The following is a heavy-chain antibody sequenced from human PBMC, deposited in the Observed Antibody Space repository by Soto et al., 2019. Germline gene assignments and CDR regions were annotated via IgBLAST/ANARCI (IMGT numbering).Heavy chain of an antibody. CDR1: GGTFSSYA. V-gene: IGHV1-69*01. D-gene: IGHD3-16*02. J-gene: IGHJ6*02. CDR2: IIPIFGTA. Sequence: QAQLVQSGAEVKKPGSSVKVSCKASGGTFSSYAISWVRQAPGQGLEWMGGIIPIFGTANYAQKFQGRVTITADESTSTAYMELSSLRSEDTAVYYCARDDELSGAVHYYYYGMDVWGQGTTVTVSS. CDR3: ARDDELSGAVHYYYYGMDV.